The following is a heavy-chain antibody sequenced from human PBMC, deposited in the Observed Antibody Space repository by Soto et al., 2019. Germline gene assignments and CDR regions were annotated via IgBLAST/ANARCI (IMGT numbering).Heavy chain of an antibody. CDR2: ISWDSRSV. CDR1: GFTFEDYA. Sequence: SLRLSCAVSGFTFEDYAMHWVRQAPGKGLEWVSGISWDSRSVAYADSVKGRFTISRDNAENSLHLQMNSLRAEDTAMYYCTKEMRHSSGWYGAFDIWGQGIMVTVSS. CDR3: TKEMRHSSGWYGAFDI. V-gene: IGHV3-9*01. D-gene: IGHD6-19*01. J-gene: IGHJ3*02.